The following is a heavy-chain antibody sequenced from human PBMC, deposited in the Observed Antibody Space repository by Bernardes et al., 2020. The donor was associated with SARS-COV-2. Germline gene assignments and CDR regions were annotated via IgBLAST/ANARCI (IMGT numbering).Heavy chain of an antibody. CDR2: MSGAAKAT. D-gene: IGHD2-2*01. CDR3: AGTSNTCCDH. CDR1: GITFSTYW. V-gene: IGHV3-74*01. Sequence: GGSLRLSCATSGITFSTYWMHRVRQAPGKGLVWVSRMSGAAKATTYPDSVKGRFTIARDNDRNTLYLQMNSLRAEDTGVYYCAGTSNTCCDHWGQGTLVTVSS. J-gene: IGHJ4*02.